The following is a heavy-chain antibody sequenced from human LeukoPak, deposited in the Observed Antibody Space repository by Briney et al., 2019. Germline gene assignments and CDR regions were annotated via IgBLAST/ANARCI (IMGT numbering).Heavy chain of an antibody. J-gene: IGHJ3*02. CDR2: INPSGGTT. V-gene: IGHV1-46*01. CDR1: GYTFISYY. CDR3: ARSPNDRHGFDI. Sequence: ASVKVSCKASGYTFISYYLHWVRQAPGQGLEWMGIINPSGGTTNYAQKFRGRVTMTRDTFTSTVYMELSSLRSEDTAVYCCARSPNDRHGFDIWGQGTMVTVSS.